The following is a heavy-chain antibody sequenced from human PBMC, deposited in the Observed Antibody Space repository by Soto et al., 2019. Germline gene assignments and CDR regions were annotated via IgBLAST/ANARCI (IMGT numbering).Heavy chain of an antibody. Sequence: QVQLVQSGAEVKKPGSSVKVSCKASGGTFSSYPISWVRQAPGQGLEWMGRIIPTLDITDYAQRFQGRVTITADKSTSTAYMELSSLSSDDTAVYYCARPTSTGTTSGYDFDYWGQGTLVTVSS. CDR2: IIPTLDIT. V-gene: IGHV1-69*02. J-gene: IGHJ4*02. CDR3: ARPTSTGTTSGYDFDY. D-gene: IGHD1-7*01. CDR1: GGTFSSYP.